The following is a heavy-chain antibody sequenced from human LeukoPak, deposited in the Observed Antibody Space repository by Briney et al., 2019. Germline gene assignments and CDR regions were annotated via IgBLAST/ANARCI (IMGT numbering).Heavy chain of an antibody. CDR3: ARDSGDLDDIVVVPAAMNYYHGMDV. J-gene: IGHJ6*02. V-gene: IGHV4-39*07. CDR1: GDSISSSSYY. CDR2: IYYRGST. Sequence: SETLFLTCNVFGDSISSSSYYWGWIRQPPGEGLQWIGAIYYRGSTYYNPSLKSRVTISIDTSKNQFSLKLTSVTAADTAVYYCARDSGDLDDIVVVPAAMNYYHGMDVWGQGTTVTVSS. D-gene: IGHD2-2*01.